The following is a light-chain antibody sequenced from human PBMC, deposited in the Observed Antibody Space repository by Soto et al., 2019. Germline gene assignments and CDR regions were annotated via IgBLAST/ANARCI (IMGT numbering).Light chain of an antibody. J-gene: IGLJ3*02. V-gene: IGLV7-43*01. CDR1: SGPVTSGHY. Sequence: QTVVTQEPSLTVSPGGTVTLTCASNSGPVTSGHYPNWFQQKPGQAPRALIHDTSNKHSWTPARFSGPLLGGKAALTLSGVQPEDEAEYYCLLYYSGPWVFGGGTKLTVL. CDR3: LLYYSGPWV. CDR2: DTS.